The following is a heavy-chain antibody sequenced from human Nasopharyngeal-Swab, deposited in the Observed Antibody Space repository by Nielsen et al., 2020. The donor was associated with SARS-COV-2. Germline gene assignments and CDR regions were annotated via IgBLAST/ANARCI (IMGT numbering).Heavy chain of an antibody. D-gene: IGHD3-22*01. Sequence: IRQPPGKGLEWIGEIYHSGSTNYNPSLKSRVTISVDKSKNQFSLKLSSVTAADTAVYYCASPQGSSGHYYMDVWGEGTTVTVSS. V-gene: IGHV4-4*02. CDR2: IYHSGST. CDR3: ASPQGSSGHYYMDV. J-gene: IGHJ6*03.